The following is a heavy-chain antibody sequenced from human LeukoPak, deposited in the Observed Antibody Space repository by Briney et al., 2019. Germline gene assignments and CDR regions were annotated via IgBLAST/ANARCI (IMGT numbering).Heavy chain of an antibody. Sequence: PGGSLRLSCAASGFTFSSYNMNWVRQAPGKGLEWVSSISSSSSYIYYADSVKGRFTISRDNAKNSLDPQMNSLRAEDTALYYCARDKGSGSYSYYFDYWGQGTLVTVSS. CDR3: ARDKGSGSYSYYFDY. V-gene: IGHV3-21*01. D-gene: IGHD3-10*01. CDR2: ISSSSSYI. CDR1: GFTFSSYN. J-gene: IGHJ4*02.